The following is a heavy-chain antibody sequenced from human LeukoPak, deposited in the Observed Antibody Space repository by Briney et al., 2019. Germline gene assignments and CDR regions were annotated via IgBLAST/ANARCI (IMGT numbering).Heavy chain of an antibody. V-gene: IGHV3-53*01. CDR1: GFTVSNNY. Sequence: PGGSLRLSSAASGFTVSNNYMTWVRQAPGKGLEWGSIIFAGVGTYYADSVMGRFTISRDNSKNTLYLQMNSLEAEDAAVYYCARGDRGTGQHFDYWGQGTLVTVS. CDR2: IFAGVGT. D-gene: IGHD1-1*01. CDR3: ARGDRGTGQHFDY. J-gene: IGHJ4*02.